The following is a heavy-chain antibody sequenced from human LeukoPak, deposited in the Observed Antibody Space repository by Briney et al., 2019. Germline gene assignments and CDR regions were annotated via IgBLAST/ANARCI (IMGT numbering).Heavy chain of an antibody. J-gene: IGHJ4*02. CDR3: ARVGYSSSFDL. V-gene: IGHV3-48*01. Sequence: GGSLRLSCAASGFTFSNYNINWVRQAPGKGLEWVSYISDNTGTIYYADSVQGRFTVSRDNAKNSLFLQMNSLRAEDTAVYYCARVGYSSSFDLWGQGTLVTVSS. CDR1: GFTFSNYN. CDR2: ISDNTGTI. D-gene: IGHD6-13*01.